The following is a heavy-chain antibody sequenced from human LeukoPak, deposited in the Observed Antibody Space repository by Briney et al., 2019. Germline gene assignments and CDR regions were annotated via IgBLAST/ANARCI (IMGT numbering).Heavy chain of an antibody. J-gene: IGHJ3*02. CDR1: GFTVRSNY. D-gene: IGHD6-19*01. V-gene: IGHV3-53*01. CDR3: ARQGYNSGTEGSIDI. Sequence: GGSLRLSCAASGFTVRSNYMTWVRQALGKGLEWVSIIYSGDSTHYADSVKGRFTISRDNSKNTLYLQMNSLRAEDTAVYYCARQGYNSGTEGSIDIWAKGQRSPSLQ. CDR2: IYSGDST.